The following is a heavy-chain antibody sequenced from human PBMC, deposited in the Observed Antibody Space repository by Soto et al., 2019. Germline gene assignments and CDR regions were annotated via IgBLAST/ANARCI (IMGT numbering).Heavy chain of an antibody. CDR1: GFTFSSYA. D-gene: IGHD6-13*01. J-gene: IGHJ4*02. V-gene: IGHV3-23*01. CDR2: ISGSGGST. CDR3: AKDLYSSSWYSRSKLRSCFDY. Sequence: EVQLLESGGGLVQPGGSLRLSCAASGFTFSSYAMSWVRQAPGKWLEWVSAISGSGGSTYYADSVKGRFTISRDNSKNTLYLQMNSLRAEDTAVYYCAKDLYSSSWYSRSKLRSCFDYWGQGTLVTVSS.